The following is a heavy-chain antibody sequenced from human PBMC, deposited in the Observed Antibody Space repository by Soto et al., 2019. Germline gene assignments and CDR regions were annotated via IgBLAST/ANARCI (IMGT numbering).Heavy chain of an antibody. D-gene: IGHD6-13*01. CDR2: INAGNGNT. CDR1: GYTFTSYA. CDR3: ARPWYSSSWPLFDY. Sequence: ASVKVSCKASGYTFTSYAMHWVRQAPGQGLEWMGWINAGNGNTKYSQKFQGRVTITRDTSATTAYMELSSLRSEDTAVYYCARPWYSSSWPLFDYWGQGTLVTVSS. J-gene: IGHJ4*02. V-gene: IGHV1-3*01.